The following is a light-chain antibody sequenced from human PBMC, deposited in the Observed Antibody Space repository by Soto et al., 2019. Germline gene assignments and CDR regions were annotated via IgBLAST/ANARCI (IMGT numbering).Light chain of an antibody. V-gene: IGLV2-11*01. CDR3: VSFTTSRSYV. Sequence: QSALTQTRSVSGSPGQAVTISCTGTSSYVGGYIYVSWYQQHAGEAPKLMIYDVSKRPSGVPNRFSGSKSGNTASLTISGLQAEDEADYYCVSFTTSRSYVVGTCSKVTVL. J-gene: IGLJ1*01. CDR1: SSYVGGYIY. CDR2: DVS.